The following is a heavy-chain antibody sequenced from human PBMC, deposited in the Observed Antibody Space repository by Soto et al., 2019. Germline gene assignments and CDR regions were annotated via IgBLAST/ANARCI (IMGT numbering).Heavy chain of an antibody. J-gene: IGHJ4*02. CDR3: ARGTYSGSYSSVKTHFDY. Sequence: SETLSLTCAVYGGSFSGYYWGWIRQPPGKGLEWIGEINHSGSTNYNPSLKSRVTISVDTSKNQFSLKLSSVTAADTAVYYCARGTYSGSYSSVKTHFDYWGQGTLVTVSS. D-gene: IGHD1-26*01. CDR1: GGSFSGYY. CDR2: INHSGST. V-gene: IGHV4-34*01.